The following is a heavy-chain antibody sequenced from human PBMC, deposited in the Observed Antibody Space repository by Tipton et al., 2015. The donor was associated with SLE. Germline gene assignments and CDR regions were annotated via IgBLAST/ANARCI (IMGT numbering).Heavy chain of an antibody. V-gene: IGHV4-4*07. J-gene: IGHJ4*02. D-gene: IGHD4-17*01. CDR3: ARESNYDYGDYIDQRFDY. CDR1: GGSIGNYY. CDR2: VYFTGST. Sequence: GLVKPSETLSLTCTVSGGSIGNYYWNWIRQPAGKEPEWIGRVYFTGSTMYNPSLESRVTMSLDSSNNQFSLILKSVTAADTAVYYCARESNYDYGDYIDQRFDYWGLGALVTVSS.